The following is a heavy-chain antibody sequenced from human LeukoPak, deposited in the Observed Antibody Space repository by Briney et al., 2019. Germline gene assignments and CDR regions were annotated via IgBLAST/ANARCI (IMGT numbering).Heavy chain of an antibody. V-gene: IGHV3-33*01. Sequence: PGRSLRLSCAASGFNFSSYGMHWVRQAPGKGLEWVAVIWYDGSNKYYADSVKGRFTISRDNSKNKLYLQMNSLRGEDTAVYYCATDPEDTAMASYNYMDVWGKGTTVTVSS. J-gene: IGHJ6*03. D-gene: IGHD5-18*01. CDR2: IWYDGSNK. CDR3: ATDPEDTAMASYNYMDV. CDR1: GFNFSSYG.